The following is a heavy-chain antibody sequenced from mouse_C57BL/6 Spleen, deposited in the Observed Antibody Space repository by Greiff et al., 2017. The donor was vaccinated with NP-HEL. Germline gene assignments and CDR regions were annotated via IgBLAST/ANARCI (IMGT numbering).Heavy chain of an antibody. D-gene: IGHD3-2*02. J-gene: IGHJ4*01. CDR2: IYPGSGNT. Sequence: VQRVESGAELVRPGASVKLSCKASGYTFTDYYINWVKQRPGQGLEWIARIYPGSGNTYYNEKFKGKATLTAEKSSSTAYMQLSSLTSEDSAVYFCAKSSGYVPYYYAMDYWGQGTSVTVSS. V-gene: IGHV1-76*01. CDR1: GYTFTDYY. CDR3: AKSSGYVPYYYAMDY.